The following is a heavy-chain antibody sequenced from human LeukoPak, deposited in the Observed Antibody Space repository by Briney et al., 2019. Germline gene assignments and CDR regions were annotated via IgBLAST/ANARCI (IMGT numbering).Heavy chain of an antibody. CDR1: GGPISSSSYY. CDR2: VYYSGST. CDR3: TRLVWGYYYYMDV. J-gene: IGHJ6*03. Sequence: SETLSLTCSVSGGPISSSSYYWGWIRQSRGKGLEWIGSVYYSGSTYYNPSLKSRVTISVGTSKSEFSLTLSSVTAADTAVYYCTRLVWGYYYYMDVWGKGTTVTVSS. V-gene: IGHV4-39*07. D-gene: IGHD5/OR15-5a*01.